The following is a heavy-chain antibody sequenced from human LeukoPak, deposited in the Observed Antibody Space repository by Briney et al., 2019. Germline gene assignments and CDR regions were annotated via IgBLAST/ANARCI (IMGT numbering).Heavy chain of an antibody. J-gene: IGHJ4*02. CDR1: GFTFSSYA. CDR2: ISYDGSDK. Sequence: GRSLRLSCAASGFTFSSYAMYWVRQAPGKGLEWVAVISYDGSDKFYADSVKGRFTISRDSSKNTLYLQMNSLRPEDTAVYYCAKVPLRAAYTAFDYWGQGTLVTVPS. V-gene: IGHV3-30*04. CDR3: AKVPLRAAYTAFDY. D-gene: IGHD5-18*01.